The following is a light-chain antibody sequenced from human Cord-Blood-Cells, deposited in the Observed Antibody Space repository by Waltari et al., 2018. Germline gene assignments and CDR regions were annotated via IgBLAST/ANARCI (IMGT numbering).Light chain of an antibody. CDR2: DVI. V-gene: IGLV2-14*01. CDR3: SSYTSSRYV. CDR1: SSYVGGYNY. J-gene: IGLJ1*01. Sequence: QSALTQPASVSGSPGQSITISCTGTSSYVGGYNYVSWYQQHPVKAPKLMSYDVIKRPAGVSSRFSGSKSGNTASLTISGLQAEDEADYYCSSYTSSRYVFGTGTKVTVL.